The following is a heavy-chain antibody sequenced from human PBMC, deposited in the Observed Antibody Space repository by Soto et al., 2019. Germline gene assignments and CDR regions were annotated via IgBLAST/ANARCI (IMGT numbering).Heavy chain of an antibody. Sequence: GGSLRLSCAASGFTFSSYSMNWVRQAPGKGLEWVSYISSSSSTIYYADSVKGRFTISRDNAKNSLYLQMNSLRAEDTAVYYCARDGDSGYDFFVDYWGQGTLVTVSS. V-gene: IGHV3-48*01. CDR1: GFTFSSYS. CDR2: ISSSSSTI. CDR3: ARDGDSGYDFFVDY. J-gene: IGHJ4*02. D-gene: IGHD5-12*01.